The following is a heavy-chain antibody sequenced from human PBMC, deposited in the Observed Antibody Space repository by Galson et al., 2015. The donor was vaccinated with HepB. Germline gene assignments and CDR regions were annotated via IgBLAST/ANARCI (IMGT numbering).Heavy chain of an antibody. CDR3: TTAGTTVTARAFDD. V-gene: IGHV1-18*04. J-gene: IGHJ4*02. CDR1: GYSFTNYG. CDR2: INTYSGNT. D-gene: IGHD4-17*01. Sequence: SVKVSCKASGYSFTNYGISWVRQAPGQGLEWMGWINTYSGNTKYAQKVQDRVTMTTDTSTSTAYMELRSLRSDDTAVYYCTTAGTTVTARAFDDRGQGTLVTVSS.